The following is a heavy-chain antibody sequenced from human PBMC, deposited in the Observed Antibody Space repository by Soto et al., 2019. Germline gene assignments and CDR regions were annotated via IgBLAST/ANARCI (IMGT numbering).Heavy chain of an antibody. CDR2: IYYSGST. CDR3: ATYRLTLDY. D-gene: IGHD3-16*01. J-gene: IGHJ4*02. Sequence: SETLSLTCTVSGGSVSSSSYYWGWIRQPPGKGLEWIGSIYYSGSTYYNPSLKSRVTISVDTSKNQFSLKLSSVTAADTAVYYCATYRLTLDYWGQGTLVTVSS. V-gene: IGHV4-39*01. CDR1: GGSVSSSSYY.